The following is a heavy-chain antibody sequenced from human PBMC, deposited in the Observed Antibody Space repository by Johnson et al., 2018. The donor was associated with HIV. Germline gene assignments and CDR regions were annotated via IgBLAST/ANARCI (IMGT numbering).Heavy chain of an antibody. D-gene: IGHD2-15*01. CDR1: GFTFSRYG. V-gene: IGHV3-30*03. CDR2: ISYDGSNK. Sequence: QVQLVESGGGVVQPGRSLRLSCAASGFTFSRYGMHWVRQAPGKGLEWVAVISYDGSNKYYADSVKCRFTISSDNSKNTLHLQMNSLGAEDTAVYYCARRGVGAAVFDIWGQGKMVTVSS. CDR3: ARRGVGAAVFDI. J-gene: IGHJ3*02.